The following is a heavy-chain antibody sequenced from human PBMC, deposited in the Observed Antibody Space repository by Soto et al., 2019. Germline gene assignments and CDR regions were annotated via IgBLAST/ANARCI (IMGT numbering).Heavy chain of an antibody. CDR1: GITFSAFG. CDR3: ATDLGTTVTTYNFFDP. J-gene: IGHJ5*02. V-gene: IGHV3-30*03. CDR2: ISHDGNDK. D-gene: IGHD4-17*01. Sequence: PWGSLRLSCGASGITFSAFGLHWVRQAPGKGLEWVAVISHDGNDKYYTDSVKGRFTISRDNSKNTLYLQMNSLRGEDTAIYFCATDLGTTVTTYNFFDPWGQGALVTVSS.